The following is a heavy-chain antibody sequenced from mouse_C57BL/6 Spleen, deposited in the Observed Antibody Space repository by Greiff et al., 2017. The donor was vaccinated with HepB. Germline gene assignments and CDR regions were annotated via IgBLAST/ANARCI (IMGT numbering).Heavy chain of an antibody. V-gene: IGHV5-4*01. D-gene: IGHD1-1*01. CDR3: ARDNYGSSYEYFDY. CDR2: ISDGGSYT. J-gene: IGHJ2*01. Sequence: EVQLVESGGGLVKPGGSLKLSCAASGFTFSSYAMSWVRQTPEKRLEWVATISDGGSYTYYPDNVKGRFTISRDNAKNNLYLQMSHLKYEDTAMYYWARDNYGSSYEYFDYWGQGTTLTVSS. CDR1: GFTFSSYA.